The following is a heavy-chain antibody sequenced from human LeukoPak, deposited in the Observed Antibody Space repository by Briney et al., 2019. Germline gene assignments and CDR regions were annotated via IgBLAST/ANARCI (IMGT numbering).Heavy chain of an antibody. V-gene: IGHV3-21*01. CDR3: ARDFVEVTAMFYYYYGMDV. D-gene: IGHD2-21*02. CDR1: GFTFSSYS. Sequence: GGSLRLSCAASGFTFSSYSMNWVRQAPGKGLEWVSSISSSSSYIYYADSVKGRFTISRDNAKNSLYLQMNSLRAEDTAVYYCARDFVEVTAMFYYYYGMDVWGQGTTVTVSS. J-gene: IGHJ6*02. CDR2: ISSSSSYI.